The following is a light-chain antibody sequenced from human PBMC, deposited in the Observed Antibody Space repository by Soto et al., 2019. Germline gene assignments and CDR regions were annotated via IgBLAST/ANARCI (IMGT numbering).Light chain of an antibody. J-gene: IGKJ5*01. CDR3: QQCNNWPPEIT. CDR2: DAS. V-gene: IGKV3-11*01. Sequence: EIVFTQSPATLSVSPGERVTWSCRTIQSVSSYLAWYQQKPGQAPRLLIYDASNRATGIPARFSGSGSGTDFALTISSLELEDFAVYYCQQCNNWPPEITFGQGTRLEIK. CDR1: QSVSSY.